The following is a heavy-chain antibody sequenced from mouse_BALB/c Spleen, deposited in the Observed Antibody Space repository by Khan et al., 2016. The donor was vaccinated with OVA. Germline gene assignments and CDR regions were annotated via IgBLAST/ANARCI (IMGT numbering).Heavy chain of an antibody. Sequence: EVELVESGGGLVKPGGSLKLSCVASGITFSRYSMSWVRQTPEKRLEWVASISSGGSYTYYPDSVKGRFTLSRDNAENTLYLQMSSLRSEDTAIYYCARHDDSYGSRPYFDYWGQGTTLTVSS. J-gene: IGHJ2*01. CDR2: ISSGGSYT. D-gene: IGHD1-1*01. CDR3: ARHDDSYGSRPYFDY. V-gene: IGHV5-9-3*01. CDR1: GITFSRYS.